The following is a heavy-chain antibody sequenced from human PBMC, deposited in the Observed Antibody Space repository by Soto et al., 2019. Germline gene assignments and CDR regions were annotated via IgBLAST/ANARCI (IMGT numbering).Heavy chain of an antibody. CDR2: ISAYNGNT. V-gene: IGHV1-18*01. CDR3: ARDILAATDFDY. D-gene: IGHD2-15*01. J-gene: IGHJ4*02. Sequence: GASVKVSCKASGYAIIKYGSSWVRQAPGQGLEWMGWISAYNGNTNYAQKLQGRVTMTTDTSTSTAYMELRSLRSDDTAVYYCARDILAATDFDYWGQGTLVTVSS. CDR1: GYAIIKYG.